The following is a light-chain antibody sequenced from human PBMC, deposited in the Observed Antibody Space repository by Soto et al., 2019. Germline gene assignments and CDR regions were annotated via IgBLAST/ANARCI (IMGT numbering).Light chain of an antibody. V-gene: IGKV1-5*03. Sequence: DIQMTQSPSILSASVGDIVTITCRASQSIGSWLAWYQQTEGKAPKVLIYKASNLERGVPSRFSGGGSGTEFTLPISSLQAADVATYYCQQYSAFPWTFGQATNVDIK. J-gene: IGKJ1*01. CDR2: KAS. CDR3: QQYSAFPWT. CDR1: QSIGSW.